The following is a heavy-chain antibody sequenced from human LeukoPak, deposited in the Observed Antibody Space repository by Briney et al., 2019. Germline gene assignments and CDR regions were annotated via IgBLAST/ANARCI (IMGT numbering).Heavy chain of an antibody. Sequence: SGGSLRLSCAASGFTFSSYGMHWVRQAPGKGLEWVAVISYDGSNKYYADSVKGRFTISRDNSKNTLYLQMNSLRAEDTAVYYCAKDGDYGLCDYWGQGTLVTVSS. J-gene: IGHJ4*02. CDR2: ISYDGSNK. CDR3: AKDGDYGLCDY. CDR1: GFTFSSYG. D-gene: IGHD4-17*01. V-gene: IGHV3-30*18.